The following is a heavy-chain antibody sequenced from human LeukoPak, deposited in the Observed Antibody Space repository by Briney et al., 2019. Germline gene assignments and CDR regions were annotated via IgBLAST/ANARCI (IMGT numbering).Heavy chain of an antibody. D-gene: IGHD1-26*01. J-gene: IGHJ4*02. CDR1: GYSISSGYY. Sequence: SESLSLTCAVSGYSISSGYYWVWIRQPPGKGLEWIGSIYHSGSTYYNPSLKSRVTISVDTSKNQFSLKLSSVTAADTAVYFCARHALLVGATDVFDYWGQGTLVTVSS. CDR2: IYHSGST. CDR3: ARHALLVGATDVFDY. V-gene: IGHV4-38-2*01.